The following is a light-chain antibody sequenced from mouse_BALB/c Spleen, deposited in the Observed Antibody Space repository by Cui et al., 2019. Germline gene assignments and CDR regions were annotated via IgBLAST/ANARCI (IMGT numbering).Light chain of an antibody. Sequence: QIVLTQSPASMSASPGEKVTITCSASSSVSYMHWFQQKPGTSPKLWIYSTSNLASGVPARFSGSGSGTSYSLTISRMEAEDAATYYCQQRSSYPPFGGGTKLEIK. V-gene: IGKV4-57*01. CDR1: SSVSY. CDR3: QQRSSYPP. CDR2: STS. J-gene: IGKJ2*01.